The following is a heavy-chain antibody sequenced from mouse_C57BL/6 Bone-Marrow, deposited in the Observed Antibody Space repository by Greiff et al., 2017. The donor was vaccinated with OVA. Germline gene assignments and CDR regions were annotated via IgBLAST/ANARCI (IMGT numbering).Heavy chain of an antibody. V-gene: IGHV1-59*01. D-gene: IGHD2-3*01. CDR3: ARADGYSYAMDY. CDR1: GYTFTSYW. Sequence: QVQLQQPGAELVRPGTSVKLSCKASGYTFTSYWMHWVKQRPGQGLEWIGVIDPSDSYTNYNQKFKGKATLTVDTSSSTAYLQLSSLTSEDSAVYYCARADGYSYAMDYWGQGTSVTVSS. J-gene: IGHJ4*01. CDR2: IDPSDSYT.